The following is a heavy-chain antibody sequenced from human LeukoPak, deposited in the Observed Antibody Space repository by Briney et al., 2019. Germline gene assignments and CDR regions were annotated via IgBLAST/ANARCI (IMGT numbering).Heavy chain of an antibody. J-gene: IGHJ4*02. CDR3: VGQTHKDY. CDR2: LYSGGGA. Sequence: GGSLRLSCAASGFTVSNSYMSWVRQAPGKGLEWVSVLYSGGGAYYTDSVRGRFTISRDSSKNTLYLQMNSLRADDTAVYYCVGQTHKDYWGQGTLATVSS. V-gene: IGHV3-53*01. CDR1: GFTVSNSY.